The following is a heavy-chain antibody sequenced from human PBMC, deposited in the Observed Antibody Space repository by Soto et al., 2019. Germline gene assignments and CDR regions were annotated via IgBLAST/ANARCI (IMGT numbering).Heavy chain of an antibody. CDR3: ARESAFFGVVIEVGGWFDP. D-gene: IGHD3-3*01. V-gene: IGHV4-34*01. CDR1: GGSFSGYY. Sequence: PSETLSLTCAVYGGSFSGYYWSWIRQPPGKGLEWIGEINHSGSTNYNPSLKSRVTISVDTSKNQFSLKLSSVTAADTAVYYCARESAFFGVVIEVGGWFDPWGQGTLVTVSS. CDR2: INHSGST. J-gene: IGHJ5*02.